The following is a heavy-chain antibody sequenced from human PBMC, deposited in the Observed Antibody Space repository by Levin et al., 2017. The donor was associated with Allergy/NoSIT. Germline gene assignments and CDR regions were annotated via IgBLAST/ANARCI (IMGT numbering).Heavy chain of an antibody. Sequence: GGSLRLSCAASGFTFSSYGMHWVRQAPGKGLEWVAVISYDGRNKYYADSVKGRFTISRDNSKNTLYLQMNSLRAEDTAVYYCAKGAQNYGMDGWGQGTTVTVSS. V-gene: IGHV3-30*18. J-gene: IGHJ6*02. CDR2: ISYDGRNK. CDR1: GFTFSSYG. CDR3: AKGAQNYGMDG.